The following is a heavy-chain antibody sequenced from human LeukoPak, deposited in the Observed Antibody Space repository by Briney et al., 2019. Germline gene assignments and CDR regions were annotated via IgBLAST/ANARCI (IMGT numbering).Heavy chain of an antibody. Sequence: GASVKVSCKASGYTFTGYYMHWVRQAPGQGLEWMGWMNPNSGNTGYAQKFQGRVTMTRNTSISTAYMELSSLRSEDTAVYYCARTPTKYCSSTSCYTPYFDYWGQGTLVTVSS. J-gene: IGHJ4*02. CDR2: MNPNSGNT. CDR3: ARTPTKYCSSTSCYTPYFDY. V-gene: IGHV1-8*02. D-gene: IGHD2-2*02. CDR1: GYTFTGYY.